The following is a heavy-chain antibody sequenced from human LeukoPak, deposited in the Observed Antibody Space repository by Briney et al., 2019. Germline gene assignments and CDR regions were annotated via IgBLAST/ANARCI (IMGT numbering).Heavy chain of an antibody. V-gene: IGHV4-4*07. CDR1: GGSISSYY. CDR2: IYTSGCT. CDR3: AREGGSSGWRSVDY. D-gene: IGHD6-19*01. J-gene: IGHJ4*02. Sequence: PSETLSLTCTVSGGSISSYYWSWIRQPAGKGLEWIGRIYTSGCTNYNPSLKSRVTMSVDTSKNQFSLNLSSVTAADTAVYYCAREGGSSGWRSVDYWGQGTLVTVSS.